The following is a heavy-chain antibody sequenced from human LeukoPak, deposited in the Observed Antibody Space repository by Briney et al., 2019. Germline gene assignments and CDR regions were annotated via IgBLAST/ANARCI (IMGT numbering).Heavy chain of an antibody. D-gene: IGHD2-15*01. Sequence: ASVKVSCEASGYTFTSYGISSVRQAPGQGLEWIGWISAYNGNTNYAQKLQGRVTMTTDTYKSTAYMELRSLRSDDAAVYYCARDLGVVVAADYFDYWGQGTLVTVSS. CDR2: ISAYNGNT. V-gene: IGHV1-18*04. CDR3: ARDLGVVVAADYFDY. J-gene: IGHJ4*02. CDR1: GYTFTSYG.